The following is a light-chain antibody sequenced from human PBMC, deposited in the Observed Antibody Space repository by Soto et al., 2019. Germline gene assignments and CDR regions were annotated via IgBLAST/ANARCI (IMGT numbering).Light chain of an antibody. CDR3: SAYAGSNKSV. V-gene: IGLV2-8*01. Sequence: QSVLTQPPSASGSPGQSVTISCTGTSSDVGGYNYVSWYQQHPGKAPKLMIYDVSMRPSGGPDRFPGSKSGNTAPPTVSGLQPEDEADYYCSAYAGSNKSVFGTGTKVTVL. CDR1: SSDVGGYNY. CDR2: DVS. J-gene: IGLJ1*01.